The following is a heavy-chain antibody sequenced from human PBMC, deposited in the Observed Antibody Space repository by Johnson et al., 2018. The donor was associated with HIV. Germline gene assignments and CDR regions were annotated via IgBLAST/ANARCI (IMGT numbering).Heavy chain of an antibody. V-gene: IGHV3-30*04. D-gene: IGHD6-13*01. CDR3: ARDQRHIAAAGPPDAFDI. J-gene: IGHJ3*02. Sequence: MQLVESGGGVVQPGRSLRLSCAASGFTFSSYAMHWVRQAPGKGLEWVAVISYDGSNKYYVDSVKGRFTISRDSAKNSLYLQMNSLRAEDTAVYYCARDQRHIAAAGPPDAFDIWGQGTMVTVSS. CDR1: GFTFSSYA. CDR2: ISYDGSNK.